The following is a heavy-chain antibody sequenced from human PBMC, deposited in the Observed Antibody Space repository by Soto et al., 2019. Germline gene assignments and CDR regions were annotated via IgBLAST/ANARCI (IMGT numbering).Heavy chain of an antibody. Sequence: DEQLVESGGGLVQPGGSLRLSCAASGFSFRGFEMNWVRQAPGKGLEWLSYITASGTVTHYADSVKGRFTISRDNAKNSLFLHMSSLRADDTGIYYCARAMIIVEYGMDIWGQGTAVTVSS. CDR2: ITASGTVT. CDR1: GFSFRGFE. CDR3: ARAMIIVEYGMDI. V-gene: IGHV3-48*03. J-gene: IGHJ6*02. D-gene: IGHD3-22*01.